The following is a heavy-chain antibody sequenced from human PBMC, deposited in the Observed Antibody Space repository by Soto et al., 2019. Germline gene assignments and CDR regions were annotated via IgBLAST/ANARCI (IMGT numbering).Heavy chain of an antibody. CDR1: GDSINSDY. CDR2: IYYTGSA. CDR3: ARYRVLYTAMITPREYYYGMDV. Sequence: PSETLSLTCIVSGDSINSDYWSWIRQPPGRGLEWIGYIYYTGSASYNPSLQSRVTISVDTSKNQFSLEVSAVTAADTAMYYCARYRVLYTAMITPREYYYGMDVWGQGTTVTVSS. D-gene: IGHD5-18*01. J-gene: IGHJ6*02. V-gene: IGHV4-59*01.